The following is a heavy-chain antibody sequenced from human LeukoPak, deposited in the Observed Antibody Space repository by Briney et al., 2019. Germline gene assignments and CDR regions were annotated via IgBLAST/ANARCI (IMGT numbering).Heavy chain of an antibody. Sequence: PGGSLRLSCAASGFTFSKYWMLWVRQAPGKGLESVSRINTDGTVTTYADSVKGRFTVSRDNADNTMFVQMNSVRDEDTAVYYCATKQWLAPPPDSWGQGTPVTVSS. CDR1: GFTFSKYW. D-gene: IGHD6-19*01. CDR3: ATKQWLAPPPDS. CDR2: INTDGTVT. J-gene: IGHJ4*02. V-gene: IGHV3-74*01.